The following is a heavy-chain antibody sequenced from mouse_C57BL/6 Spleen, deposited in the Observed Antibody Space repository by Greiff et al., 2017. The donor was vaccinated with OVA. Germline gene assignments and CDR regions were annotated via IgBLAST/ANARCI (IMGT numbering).Heavy chain of an antibody. J-gene: IGHJ4*01. V-gene: IGHV1-15*01. CDR2: IYPGTGGT. CDR1: GYTFTDYE. CDR3: GGDEWAMDY. D-gene: IGHD1-3*01. Sequence: QVQLQQSGAELVRPGASVTLSCKASGYTFTDYEIHWVKQTPVHGLEWIGAIYPGTGGTDYNKKFKVKATLTADKSSSTDYMELRTLASEDSAVYYCGGDEWAMDYWGQGTSVTVSS.